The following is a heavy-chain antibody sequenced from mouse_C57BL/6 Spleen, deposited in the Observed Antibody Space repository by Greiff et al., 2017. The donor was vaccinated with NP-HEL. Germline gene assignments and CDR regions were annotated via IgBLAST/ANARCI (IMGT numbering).Heavy chain of an antibody. CDR3: ARRTDYYGSKDC. CDR2: ISSGGSYT. V-gene: IGHV5-6*01. D-gene: IGHD1-1*01. CDR1: GFTFSSYG. Sequence: EVQGVESGGDLVKPGGSLKLSCAASGFTFSSYGMSWVRQTPDKRLEWVATISSGGSYTYYPDSVKGRFTISRDNAKNTLYLQMSSLKSEDTAMYYCARRTDYYGSKDCWGKGTTLTVSS. J-gene: IGHJ2*01.